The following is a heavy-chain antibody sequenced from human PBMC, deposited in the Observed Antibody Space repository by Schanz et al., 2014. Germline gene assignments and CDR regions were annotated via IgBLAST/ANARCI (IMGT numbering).Heavy chain of an antibody. Sequence: QVQLVQSGAEVKKPGASVKVSCKASGYTFSDYYIHWVRQAPGQGLEWMGWINPNTGGTNFAQKFQGWVTVTRDTSISTVYMELSRVTYEDTAVYYCARDDTAYYYGMDVWGQGTTVTVSS. CDR3: ARDDTAYYYGMDV. CDR1: GYTFSDYY. CDR2: INPNTGGT. J-gene: IGHJ6*02. V-gene: IGHV1-2*04. D-gene: IGHD3-22*01.